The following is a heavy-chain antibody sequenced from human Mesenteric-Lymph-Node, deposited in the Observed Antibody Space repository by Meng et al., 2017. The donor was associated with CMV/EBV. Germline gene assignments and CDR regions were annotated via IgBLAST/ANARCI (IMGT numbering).Heavy chain of an antibody. CDR3: ARDGYCSGGSCYELYGMDV. D-gene: IGHD2-15*01. Sequence: LSLTCAASGFAFRTYEMNWLRQAPGKGLEWVSYISTSGSIVDYADSVKGRFTVSRDNAQNSLYLQMNSLRAEDTAVYFCARDGYCSGGSCYELYGMDVWGQGTTVTVSS. J-gene: IGHJ6*02. V-gene: IGHV3-48*03. CDR1: GFAFRTYE. CDR2: ISTSGSIV.